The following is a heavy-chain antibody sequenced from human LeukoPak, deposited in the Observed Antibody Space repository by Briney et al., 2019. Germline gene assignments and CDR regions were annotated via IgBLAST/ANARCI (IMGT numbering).Heavy chain of an antibody. J-gene: IGHJ4*02. CDR1: GFTFSNAW. D-gene: IGHD2-15*01. Sequence: GGSLRLSCAASGFTFSNAWMSWVRQAPGKGLEWVGRIKSKTDGGTTGYAAPVKGRFTISRDDSKNTLYLQMNSLKTEDTAVYYCTTVQFVVVVAATTPTLYYFDYWGQGTLVTVSS. CDR3: TTVQFVVVVAATTPTLYYFDY. CDR2: IKSKTDGGTT. V-gene: IGHV3-15*01.